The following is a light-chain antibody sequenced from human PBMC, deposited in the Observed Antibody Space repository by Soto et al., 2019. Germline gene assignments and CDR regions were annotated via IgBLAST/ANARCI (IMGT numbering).Light chain of an antibody. Sequence: EIVLTQSPVTLSVSPGEGATLSFRASQSVSSSYIAWYQQRPGQTPSLVIYGASSRATGIPDRFSGSGSGTDFTLTISRLKREDFDLYYCQQYGSSPKTFGQGTKVDIK. CDR3: QQYGSSPKT. J-gene: IGKJ1*01. CDR1: QSVSSSY. V-gene: IGKV3-20*01. CDR2: GAS.